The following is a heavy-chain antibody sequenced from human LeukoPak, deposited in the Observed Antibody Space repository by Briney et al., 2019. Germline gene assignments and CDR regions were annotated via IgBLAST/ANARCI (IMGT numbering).Heavy chain of an antibody. CDR2: IYYSGTA. D-gene: IGHD1-1*01. CDR3: ARDHDSYYFDS. J-gene: IGHJ4*02. CDR1: GGSISGAY. V-gene: IGHV4-59*01. Sequence: PSETLSLTCTVSGGSISGAYWGWIRQPPGKRLEWIGYIYYSGTATYNPSLRSRVTLSVDTSKNQLSLKLASVTAADTAVYYCARDHDSYYFDSWGRGTLVTVSS.